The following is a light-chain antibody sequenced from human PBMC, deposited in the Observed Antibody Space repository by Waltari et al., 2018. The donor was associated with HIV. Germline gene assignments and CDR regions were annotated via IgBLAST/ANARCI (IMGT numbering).Light chain of an antibody. CDR1: QRDSNNY. CDR3: HQFCSSISYS. CDR2: DAS. J-gene: IGKJ2*03. V-gene: IGKV3D-20*01. Sequence: EIVQTQDPATLSLAAGERATLSCGASQRDSNNYLAGYQQKPGLPPRLLIIDASRSAAGIPARFTGSGSGTAFTLTINSLVTDDFAVYYCHQFCSSISYSFGQGTKLEIK.